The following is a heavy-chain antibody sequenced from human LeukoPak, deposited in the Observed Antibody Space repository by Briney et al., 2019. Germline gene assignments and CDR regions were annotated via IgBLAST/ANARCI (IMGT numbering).Heavy chain of an antibody. J-gene: IGHJ3*02. V-gene: IGHV3-21*01. CDR1: GFTFSSYS. D-gene: IGHD3-22*01. CDR2: ISSSGSYI. CDR3: ARGGRLTEGNYYDSSGYSFFRTDAFDI. Sequence: RPGGSLRLSCAASGFTFSSYSMNWVRQAPGKGLEWVSSISSSGSYIYYADSVKGRFTISRDNAKNSLYLQMNSLRAEDTAVYYCARGGRLTEGNYYDSSGYSFFRTDAFDIWGQGTMVTVSS.